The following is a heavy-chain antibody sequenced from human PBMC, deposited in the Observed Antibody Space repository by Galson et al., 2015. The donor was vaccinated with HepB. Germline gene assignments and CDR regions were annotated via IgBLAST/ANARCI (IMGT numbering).Heavy chain of an antibody. D-gene: IGHD3-22*01. Sequence: SLRLSCAASGFTFSSYGMHGVRQAPGKVLEWVAVIWYDGSNKYYADSVKGRFTISRDNSKNTLYLQMNSLRAEDTAVYYCARGGGYYDSSGYYHPHWYFDLWGRGTLVTASS. J-gene: IGHJ2*01. CDR3: ARGGGYYDSSGYYHPHWYFDL. V-gene: IGHV3-33*01. CDR1: GFTFSSYG. CDR2: IWYDGSNK.